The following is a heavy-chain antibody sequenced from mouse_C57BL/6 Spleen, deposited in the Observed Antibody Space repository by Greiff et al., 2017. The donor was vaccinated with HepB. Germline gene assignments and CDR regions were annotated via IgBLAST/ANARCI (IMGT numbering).Heavy chain of an antibody. J-gene: IGHJ1*03. D-gene: IGHD1-1*01. CDR2: IYPRDGST. CDR3: ARGIYYYGSGPYWYFDV. V-gene: IGHV1-85*01. CDR1: GYTFTSYD. Sequence: QVQLQQSGPELVKPGASVKLSCKASGYTFTSYDINWVKQRPGQGLEWIGWIYPRDGSTKYNEKFKGKATLTVDTSSSTAYMELHRLTSEDSAVYFCARGIYYYGSGPYWYFDVWGTGTTVAVSS.